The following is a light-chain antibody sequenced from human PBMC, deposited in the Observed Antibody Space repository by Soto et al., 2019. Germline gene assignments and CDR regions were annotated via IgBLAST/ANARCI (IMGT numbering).Light chain of an antibody. V-gene: IGKV3-15*01. J-gene: IGKJ1*01. CDR1: QSVSSN. CDR2: GAS. CDR3: QQYNNWPLT. Sequence: EIVMTQSPATLSVSPGERATLSCRASQSVSSNVAWYQQKPGQAPRLLIYGASTRATGIPARFSGSGSGTEFTLTISSLQSGDFAVYYCQQYNNWPLTFGQGTKVAIK.